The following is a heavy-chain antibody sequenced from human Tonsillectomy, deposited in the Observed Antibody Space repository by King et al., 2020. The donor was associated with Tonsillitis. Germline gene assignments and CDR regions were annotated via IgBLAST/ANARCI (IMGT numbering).Heavy chain of an antibody. D-gene: IGHD3-9*01. CDR1: GFTFSSYG. CDR2: IRYDGSNK. Sequence: VQLVESGGGVVQPGGSLRLSCAASGFTFSSYGMHWVRQAPGKGLEWVAFIRYDGSNKYYGDSVQDRFTISRDNSKNTLYLQMNNLRAEDTAVYYCAKDPRKTYYGIYTGPNWFHPWGQGTLVTVSS. CDR3: AKDPRKTYYGIYTGPNWFHP. V-gene: IGHV3-30*02. J-gene: IGHJ5*02.